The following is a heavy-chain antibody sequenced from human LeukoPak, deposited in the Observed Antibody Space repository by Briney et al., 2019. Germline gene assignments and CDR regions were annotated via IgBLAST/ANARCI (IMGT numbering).Heavy chain of an antibody. CDR3: ARGDYDILTGSPAFDY. Sequence: SETLSLTCTVYGGSFSGYYWSWIRQPAGKGLEWIGRIYTSGSTNYNPSLKSRVTMSVDTSKNQFSLKLSSVTAADTAVYYCARGDYDILTGSPAFDYWGQGTLLTVSS. CDR2: IYTSGST. V-gene: IGHV4-4*07. D-gene: IGHD3-9*01. CDR1: GGSFSGYY. J-gene: IGHJ4*02.